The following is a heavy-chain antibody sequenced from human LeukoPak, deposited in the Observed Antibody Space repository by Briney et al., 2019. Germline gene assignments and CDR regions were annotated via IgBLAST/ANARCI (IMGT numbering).Heavy chain of an antibody. V-gene: IGHV4-34*01. Sequence: SETLSLTCAVYGGSFSGYYWSWIRQPPGKGLEWIGEIDHSGSTNYNPSLKSRVTILVDTSKNQFSLKLSSVTAADTAVYYCARGHSPVTTKVSYFQHWGQGTLVTVSS. CDR1: GGSFSGYY. CDR2: IDHSGST. CDR3: ARGHSPVTTKVSYFQH. D-gene: IGHD4-17*01. J-gene: IGHJ1*01.